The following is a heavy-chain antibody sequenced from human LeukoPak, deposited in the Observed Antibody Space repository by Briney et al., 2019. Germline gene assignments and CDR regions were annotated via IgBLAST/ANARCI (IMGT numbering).Heavy chain of an antibody. CDR3: AGRAATPFSGFDP. J-gene: IGHJ5*02. D-gene: IGHD2-15*01. V-gene: IGHV4-31*03. Sequence: SETLSLTCTVSGGSISSGTYYWTWIRQHPGKGLEWIGYIHYSGSAYYNPSLESRVTISVATSKDQFSLKLTSVTAADTAVYYCAGRAATPFSGFDPWGQGTLVTVSS. CDR1: GGSISSGTYY. CDR2: IHYSGSA.